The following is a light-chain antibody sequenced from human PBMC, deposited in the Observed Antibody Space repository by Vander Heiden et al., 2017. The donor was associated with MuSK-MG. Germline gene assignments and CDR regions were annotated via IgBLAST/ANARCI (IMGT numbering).Light chain of an antibody. V-gene: IGLV1-44*01. Sequence: QSVLTQPPTASGTPGLRVTILCSGSSPNIRRNTVNWYQQLPGTAPKRLIYSSNQQPSGVPDRFSGSKSGTSATLAIGGRQSEDEADYYCAAWDDSLNGVVFSGGTKLTVL. CDR1: SPNIRRNT. CDR3: AAWDDSLNGVV. J-gene: IGLJ2*01. CDR2: SSN.